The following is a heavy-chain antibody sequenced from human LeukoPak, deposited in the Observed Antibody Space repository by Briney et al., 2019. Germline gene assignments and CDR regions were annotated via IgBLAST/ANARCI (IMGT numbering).Heavy chain of an antibody. V-gene: IGHV3-30-3*01. CDR3: ARDSRGSGAFDI. Sequence: PGGSLRLSCAVSGFTFSSYAMHWVRQAPGKGLEWVAVISYDGSNKYYADSVKGRFPISRDNSKNTLYLQMNSLRAEDTAVYYCARDSRGSGAFDIWGQGTMVTVSS. D-gene: IGHD1-26*01. J-gene: IGHJ3*02. CDR1: GFTFSSYA. CDR2: ISYDGSNK.